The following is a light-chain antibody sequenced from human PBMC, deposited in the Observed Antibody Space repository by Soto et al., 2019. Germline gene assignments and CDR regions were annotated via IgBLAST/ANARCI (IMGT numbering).Light chain of an antibody. CDR2: GNS. CDR1: SSNIGAGYD. J-gene: IGLJ2*01. CDR3: QSYDSSLSGNVV. V-gene: IGLV1-40*01. Sequence: QSVLTQPPSVSGAPGQRVTISCSESSSNIGAGYDVHWYQQLPGTAPKLLIYGNSNRPSGVPDRFSGSKSGTSASLAITGLQAEDEADYYCQSYDSSLSGNVVFGGGTQLTVL.